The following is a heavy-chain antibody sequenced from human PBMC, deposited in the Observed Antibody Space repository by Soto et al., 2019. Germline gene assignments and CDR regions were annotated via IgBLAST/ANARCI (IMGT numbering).Heavy chain of an antibody. CDR1: GVTVKISV. CDR3: GGVCSGGCCDPGGFDDFQYYLDV. J-gene: IGHJ6*03. D-gene: IGHD2-15*01. V-gene: IGHV3-23*01. CDR2: ISGSGGST. Sequence: LGCAACGVTVKISVMSVVRQAPGKGQEWVSAISGSGGSTYYADSVKGRFTISRDNSKNTLYLQMNSLRAEDTAVYYCGGVCSGGCCDPGGFDDFQYYLDVWVKGTTVTVT.